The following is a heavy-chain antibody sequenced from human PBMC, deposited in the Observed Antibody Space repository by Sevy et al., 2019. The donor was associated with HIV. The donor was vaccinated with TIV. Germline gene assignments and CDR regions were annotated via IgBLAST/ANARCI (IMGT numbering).Heavy chain of an antibody. CDR1: GRTFSNYA. CDR2: IIPMFGTA. CDR3: ARSMGWYASFDY. D-gene: IGHD6-19*01. Sequence: ASVKVSCKASGRTFSNYAISWVRQAPGQGLEWMGGIIPMFGTANYEQKFQGRVTITADESTSTAYMELSSLRSEDTAVYYCARSMGWYASFDYWGQGTLVTVS. V-gene: IGHV1-69*13. J-gene: IGHJ4*02.